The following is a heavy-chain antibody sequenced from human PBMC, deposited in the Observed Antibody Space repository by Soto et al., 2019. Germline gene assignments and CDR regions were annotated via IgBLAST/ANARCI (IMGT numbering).Heavy chain of an antibody. CDR3: TRATSHSHLFHV. Sequence: EPLSLTLTVSGGSINNYYLSWIRHSPWKGLEWIGYIYYSGTTNYNPSLKSRVTISIDRSENQFSLKVSSVTAADTAVYFCTRATSHSHLFHV. CDR2: IYYSGTT. D-gene: IGHD5-18*01. J-gene: IGHJ6*01. CDR1: GGSINNYY. V-gene: IGHV4-59*01.